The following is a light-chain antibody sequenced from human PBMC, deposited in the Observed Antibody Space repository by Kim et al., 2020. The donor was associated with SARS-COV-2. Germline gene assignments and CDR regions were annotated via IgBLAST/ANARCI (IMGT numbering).Light chain of an antibody. V-gene: IGLV2-14*03. CDR1: SSDVGGYNY. CDR2: DVS. CDR3: SSYTSSSTLEV. Sequence: QSALTQPASVSGSPVQSITISCTGTSSDVGGYNYVSWYQQHPGKAPKLMIYDVSNRPSGVSNRFSGSKSGNTASLTISGLQAEDEADYYCSSYTSSSTLEVFGGGTQLTVL. J-gene: IGLJ3*02.